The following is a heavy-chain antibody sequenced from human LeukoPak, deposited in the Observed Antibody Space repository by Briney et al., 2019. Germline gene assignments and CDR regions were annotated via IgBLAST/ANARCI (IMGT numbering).Heavy chain of an antibody. D-gene: IGHD2-15*01. Sequence: SETLSLTCTVSGYSISTGYYWGWIRQPPGKGLEWIGSIYHSGSTYYNPSLKSRVTISVDTSKNQFSLKLSSVTAADTAVYYCARGRATVEIYASDYWGQGTLVTVSS. CDR1: GYSISTGYY. CDR3: ARGRATVEIYASDY. J-gene: IGHJ4*02. V-gene: IGHV4-38-2*02. CDR2: IYHSGST.